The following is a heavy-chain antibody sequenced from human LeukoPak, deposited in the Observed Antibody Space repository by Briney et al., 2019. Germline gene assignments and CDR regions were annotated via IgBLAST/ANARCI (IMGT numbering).Heavy chain of an antibody. CDR2: INSDGSST. D-gene: IGHD3-3*01. CDR1: GFTFSSYW. V-gene: IGHV3-74*01. CDR3: ARDGGYDGMDV. J-gene: IGHJ6*02. Sequence: GGSLRLSCAASGFTFSSYWMHWVRQAPGKGLVWVSRINSDGSSTSYADSAKGRFTISRDNAKNTLYLQMNSLRAEDTAVYYCARDGGYDGMDVWGQGTTVTVSS.